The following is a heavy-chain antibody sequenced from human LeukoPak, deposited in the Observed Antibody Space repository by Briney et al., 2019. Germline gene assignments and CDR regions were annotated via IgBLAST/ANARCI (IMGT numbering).Heavy chain of an antibody. J-gene: IGHJ4*02. CDR3: AREAPSLRDFDY. CDR2: INPSGGST. Sequence: ASVKVSCKASGYTFTSYYIHWVRQAPGQGLEWMGMINPSGGSTTYAQKFQGRVTMTRDMSTSTVYMELSSLRSEDTAVYYCAREAPSLRDFDYWGQGTLVTVSS. V-gene: IGHV1-46*01. CDR1: GYTFTSYY.